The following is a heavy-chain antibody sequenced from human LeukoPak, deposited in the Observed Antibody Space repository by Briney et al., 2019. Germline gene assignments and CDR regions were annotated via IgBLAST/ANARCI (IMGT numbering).Heavy chain of an antibody. D-gene: IGHD5-18*01. Sequence: PGGSLRLSCAASGFTFSTYGMHWVRQAPGKGLEWVAVVSYDESSIYYADSVKGRFTISRDNSKNTLSLQMNSLRAEDTAVYYCAKGIELWLTYFDHWGQGTLVTASS. CDR1: GFTFSTYG. J-gene: IGHJ4*02. CDR2: VSYDESSI. V-gene: IGHV3-30*18. CDR3: AKGIELWLTYFDH.